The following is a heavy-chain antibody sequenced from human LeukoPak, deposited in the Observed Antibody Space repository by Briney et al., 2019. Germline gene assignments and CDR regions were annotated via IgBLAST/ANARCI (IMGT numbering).Heavy chain of an antibody. D-gene: IGHD2-15*01. CDR3: AREYCSGGSCYGGY. CDR2: IKQDGSEK. CDR1: EFTFSNFW. Sequence: GGSLRLSCSASEFTFSNFWMSWVRQAPGKGPEWVANIKQDGSEKYYVDSVKGRFTISRDNAKNSLYLQMNSLRAEDTAVYYCAREYCSGGSCYGGYWGQGTLVTVSS. V-gene: IGHV3-7*01. J-gene: IGHJ4*02.